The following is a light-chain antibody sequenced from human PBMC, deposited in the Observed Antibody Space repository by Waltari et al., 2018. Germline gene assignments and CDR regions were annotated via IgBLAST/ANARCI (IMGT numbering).Light chain of an antibody. CDR1: SADGRGSDS. CDR3: SSHAGNNLWI. J-gene: IGLJ2*01. Sequence: HSALTQPPSASGSPGQSVPLPCTGTSADGRGSDSASWYQQPPGKVPKLIIYDVTKRPSGVPPRFSASKSGNSASLTVSGLQAEDEADYYCSSHAGNNLWIFGGGTKVTVL. V-gene: IGLV2-8*01. CDR2: DVT.